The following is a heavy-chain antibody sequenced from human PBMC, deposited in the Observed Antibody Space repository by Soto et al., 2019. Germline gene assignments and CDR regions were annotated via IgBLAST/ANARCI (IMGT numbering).Heavy chain of an antibody. V-gene: IGHV4-39*01. J-gene: IGHJ4*02. CDR1: GGSISSSSYY. Sequence: PSETLSLTCTVSGGSISSSSYYWGWIRQPPGKGLEWIGSIYYSGSTYYNPSLKSRVTISVGTSKNQFSLKLSSVTAADTAVYYCARPATVKTDYYFDYWGQGTLVTVSS. CDR2: IYYSGST. CDR3: ARPATVKTDYYFDY. D-gene: IGHD4-17*01.